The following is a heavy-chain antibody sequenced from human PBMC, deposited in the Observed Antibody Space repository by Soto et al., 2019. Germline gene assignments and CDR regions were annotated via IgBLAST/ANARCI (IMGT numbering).Heavy chain of an antibody. CDR2: IIPILGIA. CDR1: GGTFSSYT. CDR3: ARRAGPATAVYSDY. Sequence: SVKVSCKAAGGTFSSYTISWVRQAPGQGLEWMGRIIPILGIANYAQKFQGRVTITADKSTSTAYMELSSLRSEDTAVYYCARRAGPATAVYSDYPGEGPLLTLSS. J-gene: IGHJ4*02. V-gene: IGHV1-69*02. D-gene: IGHD2-21*02.